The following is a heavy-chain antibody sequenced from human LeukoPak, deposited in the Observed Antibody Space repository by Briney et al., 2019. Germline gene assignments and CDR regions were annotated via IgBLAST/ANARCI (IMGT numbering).Heavy chain of an antibody. CDR2: INSTSTTK. Sequence: GGSLRLSCAASAFTFSNYGMNWGRQPPGTGLEWVSYINSTSTTKYYADSVTGRFTISRDNAKNSLDLQMTSLRVEGAAVYYCARGGAARTAYSGQATPATASS. D-gene: IGHD6-6*01. CDR1: AFTFSNYG. J-gene: IGHJ4*02. V-gene: IGHV3-48*01. CDR3: ARGGAARTAY.